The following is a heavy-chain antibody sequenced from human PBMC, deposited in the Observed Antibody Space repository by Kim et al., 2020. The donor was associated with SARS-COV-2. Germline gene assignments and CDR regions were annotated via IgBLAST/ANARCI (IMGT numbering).Heavy chain of an antibody. CDR3: GRAWNTAMVNY. CDR2: LHYTGNI. Sequence: SETLSLTCTVSGGSVSSVSYYWGWIRQPPGEGLEWIASLHYTGNIYYNPSLRSRVTISVDTSKNRFSLNLNSVNAADTAAYYCGRAWNTAMVNYWGQGTL. J-gene: IGHJ4*02. D-gene: IGHD5-18*01. V-gene: IGHV4-39*07. CDR1: GGSVSSVSYY.